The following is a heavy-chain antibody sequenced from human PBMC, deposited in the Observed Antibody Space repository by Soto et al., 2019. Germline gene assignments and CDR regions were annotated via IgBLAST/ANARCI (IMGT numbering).Heavy chain of an antibody. CDR1: GFPFSSYA. V-gene: IGHV3-23*02. Sequence: GGSLRLSCAASGFPFSSYAMSWVRQAPGEGQGLRRVRSEGRRVAKECGSRWSPYPIKKDNSKNTLYLQMNSLRAEDTAVYYCADYTAMSPWGQGSLVSVSS. J-gene: IGHJ5*02. CDR3: ADYTAMSP. CDR2: RSEGRRVA. D-gene: IGHD5-18*01.